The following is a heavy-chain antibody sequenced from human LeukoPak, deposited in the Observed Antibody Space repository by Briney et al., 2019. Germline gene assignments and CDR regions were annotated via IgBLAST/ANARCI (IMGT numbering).Heavy chain of an antibody. CDR2: ITPSGGT. J-gene: IGHJ4*02. CDR3: ARDRYGDGFAHLDY. Sequence: GASVKVSCNASGYXFTSYAIDWVRQAPGQGLEWMGWITPSGGTNYPQKFQGRVAITWDTSITTAYMDLSRLTSDDTAVYYCARDRYGDGFAHLDYWGQGALVTVSS. D-gene: IGHD5-24*01. CDR1: GYXFTSYA. V-gene: IGHV1-2*02.